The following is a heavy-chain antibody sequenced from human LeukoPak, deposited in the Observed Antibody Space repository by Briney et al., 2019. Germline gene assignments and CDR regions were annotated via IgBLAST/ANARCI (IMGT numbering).Heavy chain of an antibody. D-gene: IGHD1-1*01. J-gene: IGHJ3*02. CDR3: ARGGWNVGSSGAFDI. V-gene: IGHV1-2*02. CDR2: INPNSGGT. Sequence: ASVKVSCKASGYTFTGYYMHWVRQAPGQGLEWMGWINPNSGGTNYAQKFQGRVTMTRDTSISTAYMELSRLRSDDTAVYYCARGGWNVGSSGAFDIWGQGTMVTVSS. CDR1: GYTFTGYY.